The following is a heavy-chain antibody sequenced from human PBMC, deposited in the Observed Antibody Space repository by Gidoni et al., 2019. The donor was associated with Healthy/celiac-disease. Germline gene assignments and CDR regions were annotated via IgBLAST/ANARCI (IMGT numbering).Heavy chain of an antibody. J-gene: IGHJ4*02. D-gene: IGHD2-21*01. CDR3: VKSVVGVDYFDY. Sequence: EVQLVESGGGLVKPGGSLRLACSASGFTFRSYAMHWARQAPGKGLEYVSAISSNGGSTYYADSLKGRFTISRDNSKNTLYLQMSSLRAEDTAVYYCVKSVVGVDYFDYWGQGTLVTVSS. CDR2: ISSNGGST. V-gene: IGHV3-64D*08. CDR1: GFTFRSYA.